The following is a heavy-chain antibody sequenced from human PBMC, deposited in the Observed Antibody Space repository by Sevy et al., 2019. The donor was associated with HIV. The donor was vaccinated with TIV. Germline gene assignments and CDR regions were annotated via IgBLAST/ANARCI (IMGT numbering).Heavy chain of an antibody. CDR3: AMKFGITMIVGTPGLLDY. D-gene: IGHD3-22*01. V-gene: IGHV3-23*01. CDR1: GFTFSSYA. CDR2: ISGSGGST. J-gene: IGHJ4*02. Sequence: GGSLRLSCAASGFTFSSYAMSWVRQAPGKGLEWVSAISGSGGSTYYADSVKGRFTISRDNSKNTLYLQMNSLRAEDTAVYYCAMKFGITMIVGTPGLLDYWGQGTLVTVSS.